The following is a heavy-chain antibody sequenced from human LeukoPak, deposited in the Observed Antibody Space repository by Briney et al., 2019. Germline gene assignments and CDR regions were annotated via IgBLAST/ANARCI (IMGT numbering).Heavy chain of an antibody. CDR3: AKKLADWYFDL. D-gene: IGHD1-1*01. Sequence: PGGSLRLSCAASGFTFSSYAMHWVRQAPGRGLEWVAVISYDGSNKYYADSVKGRFTISRDNSKNTLCLQMSSLTTEDTAVYYCAKKLADWYFDLWGRGTLVTVSS. J-gene: IGHJ2*01. CDR2: ISYDGSNK. V-gene: IGHV3-30-3*02. CDR1: GFTFSSYA.